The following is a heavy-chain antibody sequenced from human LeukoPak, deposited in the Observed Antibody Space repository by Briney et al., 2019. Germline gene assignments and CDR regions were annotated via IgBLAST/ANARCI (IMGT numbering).Heavy chain of an antibody. CDR3: ARDASIFGY. D-gene: IGHD2/OR15-2a*01. J-gene: IGHJ4*02. Sequence: GGSLRLSCAASGFTFSSYEMNWVRQAPGKGPEWVSYISSSGSTIYYADSVKGRFTISRDNAKNSLYLQMNSLRAEDTAVYYCARDASIFGYWGQGTLVTVSS. V-gene: IGHV3-48*03. CDR1: GFTFSSYE. CDR2: ISSSGSTI.